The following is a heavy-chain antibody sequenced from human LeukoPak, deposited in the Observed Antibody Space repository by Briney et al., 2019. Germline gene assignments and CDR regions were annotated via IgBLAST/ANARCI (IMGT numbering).Heavy chain of an antibody. V-gene: IGHV5-51*01. J-gene: IGHJ3*02. CDR2: IYPGDSDT. CDR3: ARPPTTMTKLAFDI. D-gene: IGHD4-17*01. Sequence: GESLKISCKGSGYSFTTYWIVWVRQMPGKGLEWMGVIYPGDSDTRYSPSFQGQVTISADKSTSTAYLQWSSLKASDTAMYYCARPPTTMTKLAFDIWGQGTMVTVSS. CDR1: GYSFTTYW.